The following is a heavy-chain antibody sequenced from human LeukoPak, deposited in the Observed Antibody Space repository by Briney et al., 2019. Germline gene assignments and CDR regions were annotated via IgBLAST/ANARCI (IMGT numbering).Heavy chain of an antibody. CDR2: ISGSGGST. Sequence: PGGSLRLSCAASGFTFSSYAMSWVRQPPGKGLEWVSAISGSGGSTYYADSVKGRFTISRDNSKNTLYLQMNSLRAEDTAVYYCAKSYYDFWSGYSDNWFDPWGQGTLVTVSS. D-gene: IGHD3-3*01. CDR3: AKSYYDFWSGYSDNWFDP. CDR1: GFTFSSYA. J-gene: IGHJ5*02. V-gene: IGHV3-23*01.